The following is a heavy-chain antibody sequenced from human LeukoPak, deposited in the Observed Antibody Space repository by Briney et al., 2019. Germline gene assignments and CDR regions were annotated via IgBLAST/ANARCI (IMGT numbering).Heavy chain of an antibody. CDR1: GGSISSYY. Sequence: SETLSLTCTVSGGSISSYYWSWFRQSAGKGLEWIGRISTTGRTNYNPSLKSRVTMSLDTSKNQFSLRVSSVTAADTAVYYCAGAPNTYYFDYWGQGTLVTVSS. CDR2: ISTTGRT. D-gene: IGHD2-8*01. J-gene: IGHJ4*02. CDR3: AGAPNTYYFDY. V-gene: IGHV4-4*07.